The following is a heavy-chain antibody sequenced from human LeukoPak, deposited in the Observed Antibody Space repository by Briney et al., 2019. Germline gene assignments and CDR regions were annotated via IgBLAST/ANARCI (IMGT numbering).Heavy chain of an antibody. Sequence: GGSLRLSCAASGFTFSSYSMNWVRQAPGKGLEWVSSISSSSSYIYYADSVKGRFTISRDNAANSLYLQLNSLRAEDTAVYYCARSTVAGTRVFDYWGQGTLVTVSS. CDR3: ARSTVAGTRVFDY. D-gene: IGHD6-19*01. J-gene: IGHJ4*02. CDR2: ISSSSSYI. CDR1: GFTFSSYS. V-gene: IGHV3-21*01.